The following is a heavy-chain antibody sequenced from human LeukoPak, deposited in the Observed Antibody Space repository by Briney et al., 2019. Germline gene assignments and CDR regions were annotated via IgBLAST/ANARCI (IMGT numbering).Heavy chain of an antibody. CDR2: IHYSGDT. D-gene: IGHD1/OR15-1a*01. V-gene: IGHV4-59*01. Sequence: SETLSLTCTVSGGSISPYYWSWIRQPPGKGLEWIGYIHYSGDTNYNPSLKSRVTISADTSKNQFSLSLISVTAADTAMYYCVRGTNMCAWFLGLWGRGTLVTVSS. CDR3: VRGTNMCAWFLGL. J-gene: IGHJ2*01. CDR1: GGSISPYY.